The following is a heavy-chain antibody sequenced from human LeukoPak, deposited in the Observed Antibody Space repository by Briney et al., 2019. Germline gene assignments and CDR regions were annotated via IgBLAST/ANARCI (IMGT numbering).Heavy chain of an antibody. CDR3: ARDPRRGQQLVHFDY. J-gene: IGHJ4*02. D-gene: IGHD6-13*01. CDR1: GYTFTSYG. Sequence: ASVKVSCKASGYTFTSYGISWVRQAPGQGVEGMGWISAYNGNTNYAQKLQGRVTMTTDTSTSTAYMELRSLRSDATAVYYCARDPRRGQQLVHFDYWGQGTLVTVSS. V-gene: IGHV1-18*01. CDR2: ISAYNGNT.